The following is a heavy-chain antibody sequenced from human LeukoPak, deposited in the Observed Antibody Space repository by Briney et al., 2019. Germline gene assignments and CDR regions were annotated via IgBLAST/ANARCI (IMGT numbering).Heavy chain of an antibody. D-gene: IGHD6-13*01. Sequence: ASVKGSCKASGYTFTSYGISWVRQAPGQGLEWMGWISAYNGNTNYAQKLQGRVTMTTDTSTSTAYMELRSLRSDDTAVYYCARDSPFIAAGGYNWFDPWGQGTLVTVSS. CDR3: ARDSPFIAAGGYNWFDP. CDR2: ISAYNGNT. V-gene: IGHV1-18*01. CDR1: GYTFTSYG. J-gene: IGHJ5*02.